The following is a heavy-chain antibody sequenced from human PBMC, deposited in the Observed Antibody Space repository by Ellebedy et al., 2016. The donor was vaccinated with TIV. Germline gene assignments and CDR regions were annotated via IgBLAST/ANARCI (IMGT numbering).Heavy chain of an antibody. CDR3: ARGFSSSNYDILTGYYIDY. CDR1: GGSFSGYY. Sequence: SETLSLXXAVYGGSFSGYYWSWIRQPPGKGLEWIGEINHSGSTNYNPSLKSRVTISVDTSKNQFSLKLSSVTAADTAVYYCARGFSSSNYDILTGYYIDYWGQGTLVTVSS. CDR2: INHSGST. D-gene: IGHD3-9*01. V-gene: IGHV4-34*01. J-gene: IGHJ4*02.